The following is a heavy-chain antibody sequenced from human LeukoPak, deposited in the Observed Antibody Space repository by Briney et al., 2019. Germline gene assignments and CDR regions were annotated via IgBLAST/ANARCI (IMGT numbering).Heavy chain of an antibody. CDR2: IKFDESEK. Sequence: GGSLRLSCAASGFTFGNYWMAWVRQAPGKGLEWVASIKFDESEKHYVDSVKGRFTISRDTAKNSLYLQMNSLGAEDTAVYFCTRVTTSGYFEYWGQGTLVTVSS. CDR1: GFTFGNYW. V-gene: IGHV3-7*04. J-gene: IGHJ4*02. D-gene: IGHD1-1*01. CDR3: TRVTTSGYFEY.